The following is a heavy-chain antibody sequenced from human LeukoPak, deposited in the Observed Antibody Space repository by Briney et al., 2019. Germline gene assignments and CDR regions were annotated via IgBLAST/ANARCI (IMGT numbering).Heavy chain of an antibody. V-gene: IGHV3-53*01. D-gene: IGHD5-18*01. CDR1: GFTVSSNY. J-gene: IGHJ5*02. CDR3: ARGGYSYGYWFDP. CDR2: IYSGGST. Sequence: GGSLRLSCAASGFTVSSNYMNWVRQAPGKGLEWVSVIYSGGSTYYADSVKGRFTISRANSKNTLYLQMTSLRPEDTAVYYCARGGYSYGYWFDPWGQGTLVTVSS.